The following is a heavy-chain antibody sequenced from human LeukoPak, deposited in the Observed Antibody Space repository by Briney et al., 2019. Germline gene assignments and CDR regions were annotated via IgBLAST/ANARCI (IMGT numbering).Heavy chain of an antibody. Sequence: PGGSLRLSCAASGFTFSSYAMSWVRQAPGKGLEWVSAISGSGGSTYYADSVKGRSTISRDNSKNTLYLQMNSLRAEDTAVYYCAKWSSGWYSDYYGMDVWGQGTTVTVSS. J-gene: IGHJ6*02. CDR2: ISGSGGST. V-gene: IGHV3-23*01. D-gene: IGHD6-19*01. CDR3: AKWSSGWYSDYYGMDV. CDR1: GFTFSSYA.